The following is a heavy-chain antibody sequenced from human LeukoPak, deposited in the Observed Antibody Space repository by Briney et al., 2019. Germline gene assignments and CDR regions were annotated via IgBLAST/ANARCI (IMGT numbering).Heavy chain of an antibody. D-gene: IGHD2-2*01. CDR1: GCTFSSYA. Sequence: SVKVSCKASGCTFSSYAISWVRQAPGQGLEWMGMIIPILGIANYAQKFQGRVTITADKSTSTAYMELSSLRSEDTAVYYCASPSSTSCYGPCYYYGMDVWGQGTTVTVSS. V-gene: IGHV1-69*04. CDR3: ASPSSTSCYGPCYYYGMDV. J-gene: IGHJ6*02. CDR2: IIPILGIA.